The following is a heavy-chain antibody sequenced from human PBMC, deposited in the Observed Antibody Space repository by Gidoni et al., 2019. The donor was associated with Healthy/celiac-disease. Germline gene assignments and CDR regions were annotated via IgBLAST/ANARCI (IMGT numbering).Heavy chain of an antibody. J-gene: IGHJ6*02. Sequence: EWVSYISSSGSTIYYADSVKGRFTISRDNAKNSLYLQMNSLRAEETAVYYCARDMGYGSGIYYNVYYYDGMDVWGQGTTVTVSS. V-gene: IGHV3-48*03. CDR3: ARDMGYGSGIYYNVYYYDGMDV. D-gene: IGHD3-10*01. CDR2: ISSSGSTI.